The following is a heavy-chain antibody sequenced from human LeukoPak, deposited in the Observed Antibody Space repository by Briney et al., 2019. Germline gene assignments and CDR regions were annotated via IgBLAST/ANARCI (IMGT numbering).Heavy chain of an antibody. CDR2: INHSGST. CDR3: ARGTMATVTYYFDY. V-gene: IGHV4-34*01. CDR1: GGSFSGYY. J-gene: IGHJ4*02. D-gene: IGHD4-17*01. Sequence: PSETLSLTCAVYGGSFSGYYWSWIRQPPGKGLEWIGEINHSGSTNYNPSLKSRVTISVDTSKNQFSLKLSSVTAADTAVYYCARGTMATVTYYFDYWGQGTLVTVSS.